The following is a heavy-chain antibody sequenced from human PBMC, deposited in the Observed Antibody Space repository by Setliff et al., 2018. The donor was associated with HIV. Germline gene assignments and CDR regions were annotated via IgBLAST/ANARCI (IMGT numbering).Heavy chain of an antibody. CDR1: GYSFSSYG. Sequence: RASVKVSCKASGYSFSSYGVSWVRQAPGQGLEWMGWISVYNGNTNYTQKLQNGVTMTTDTSTSTAYMELRSLISDDTAVYYCARDLFTVPSREGYDYCGQGTLVT. CDR2: ISVYNGNT. D-gene: IGHD1-26*01. J-gene: IGHJ4*02. CDR3: ARDLFTVPSREGYDY. V-gene: IGHV1-18*01.